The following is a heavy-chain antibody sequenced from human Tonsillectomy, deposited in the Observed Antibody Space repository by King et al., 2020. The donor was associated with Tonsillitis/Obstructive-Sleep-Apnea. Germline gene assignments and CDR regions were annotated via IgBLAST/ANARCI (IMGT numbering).Heavy chain of an antibody. CDR1: GGTFSSYA. CDR3: ARDSSPGADPRSCYYYYMDV. V-gene: IGHV1-69*01. J-gene: IGHJ6*03. CDR2: IIPIFGTA. Sequence: QLVQSGAEVKKPGSSVKVSCKASGGTFSSYAISWVRQAPGQGLEWMGGIIPIFGTANYAQKFQGRVTITADESTSTAYMELSSLRSEDTAVYYCARDSSPGADPRSCYYYYMDVWGKGTTVTVSS. D-gene: IGHD2-2*01.